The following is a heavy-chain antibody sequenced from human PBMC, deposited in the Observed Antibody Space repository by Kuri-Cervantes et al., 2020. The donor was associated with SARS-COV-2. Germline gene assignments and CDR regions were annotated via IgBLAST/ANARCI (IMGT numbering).Heavy chain of an antibody. CDR2: ISGSGGST. J-gene: IGHJ4*02. CDR3: SRDQVSAAGTANY. V-gene: IGHV3-23*01. CDR1: GFTFSSYA. D-gene: IGHD6-13*01. Sequence: GGSLRLSCAASGFTFSSYAMSWVRQAPGKGLEWVSAISGSGGSTYYADSVKGRFTISRDNSKNTLYLQMNSLRAEDTAVYYCSRDQVSAAGTANYWGQGALVTVSS.